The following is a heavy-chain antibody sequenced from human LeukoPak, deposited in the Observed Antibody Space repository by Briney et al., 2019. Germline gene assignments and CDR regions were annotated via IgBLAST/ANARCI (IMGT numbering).Heavy chain of an antibody. V-gene: IGHV4-59*12. CDR2: IYYSGTD. J-gene: IGHJ4*02. CDR1: SGSISNYY. Sequence: SETLSLTCTVSSGSISNYYWSWVRQPPGKGLEWIGYIYYSGTDNYNPSLKSRVTISVDTSKNQFSLKLSSVTAADTAVYYCARALGYSSGWYGYFDYWGQGTLVTVSS. CDR3: ARALGYSSGWYGYFDY. D-gene: IGHD6-19*01.